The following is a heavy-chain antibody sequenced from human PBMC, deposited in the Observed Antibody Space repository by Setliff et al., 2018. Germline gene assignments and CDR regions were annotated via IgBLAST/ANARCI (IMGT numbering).Heavy chain of an antibody. CDR3: ARPNYYDSSGYYSYYFDY. J-gene: IGHJ4*02. CDR1: GGSISSHY. V-gene: IGHV4-59*05. D-gene: IGHD3-22*01. Sequence: SETLSLTCTVSGGSISSHYWSWIRQPPGKGLEWIGSIYYSGSTYYNPSLKSRVTISVDTSKNQFSLKLSSVTAADTAVYYCARPNYYDSSGYYSYYFDYWGQGTLVTVSS. CDR2: IYYSGST.